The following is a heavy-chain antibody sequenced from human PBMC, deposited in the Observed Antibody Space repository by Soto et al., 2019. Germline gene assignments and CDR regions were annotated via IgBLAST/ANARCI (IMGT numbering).Heavy chain of an antibody. CDR1: GYSFTSYW. J-gene: IGHJ5*02. CDR2: IYPGDSDT. CDR3: ARGVRNCSSTSCYKPHDNWFDP. V-gene: IGHV5-51*01. Sequence: GESLKISCKGSGYSFTSYWIGWVRQMPGKGLEWMGIIYPGDSDTRYSPSFQGQVTISADKSISTAYLQWSSLKASDTAMYYCARGVRNCSSTSCYKPHDNWFDPWGQGTLVTVSS. D-gene: IGHD2-2*02.